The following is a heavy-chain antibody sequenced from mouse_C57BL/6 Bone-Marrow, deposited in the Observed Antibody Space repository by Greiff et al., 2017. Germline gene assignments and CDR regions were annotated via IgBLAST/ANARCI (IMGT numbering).Heavy chain of an antibody. CDR2: IAPEDGET. Sequence: EVQLQQSGAELVKPGASVKLSCTASGFNIKDYYMHWVKQRTEQGLEWIGRIAPEDGETKYAPKLPGKATVTAAPSSTTSYRQLSSLTSDDTAVYYCAIRDYGSRGDYWGQGTSVTVSS. D-gene: IGHD1-1*01. CDR1: GFNIKDYY. CDR3: AIRDYGSRGDY. V-gene: IGHV14-2*01. J-gene: IGHJ4*01.